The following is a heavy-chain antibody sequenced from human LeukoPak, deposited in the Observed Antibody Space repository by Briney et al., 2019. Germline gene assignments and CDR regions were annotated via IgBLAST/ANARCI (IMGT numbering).Heavy chain of an antibody. J-gene: IGHJ4*02. CDR1: GGSISSYY. V-gene: IGHV4-59*08. D-gene: IGHD5-12*01. CDR3: ARHSILRGYDPIFDY. Sequence: KASETLSLACTVSGGSISSYYWSWIRQPPGKGLEWIGYIYYSGSTNYNPSLKSRVTISVDTSKNQFSLKLSSVTAADTAVYYCARHSILRGYDPIFDYWGQGTLVTVSS. CDR2: IYYSGST.